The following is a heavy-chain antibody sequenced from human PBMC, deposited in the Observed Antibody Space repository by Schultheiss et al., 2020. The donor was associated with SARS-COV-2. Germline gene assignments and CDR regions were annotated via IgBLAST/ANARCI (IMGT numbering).Heavy chain of an antibody. CDR1: GYSFTSYW. CDR2: IDPSDSYP. D-gene: IGHD5-12*01. J-gene: IGHJ4*02. V-gene: IGHV5-10-1*01. CDR3: ARHRGGFDNRWCFDS. Sequence: GGSLRLSCKGSGYSFTSYWISWVRQMPGQGLEWMGMIDPSDSYPNYNPSFQGHVTISGDKSINTAYLQWSSLKASDTATYYCARHRGGFDNRWCFDSWGQGTLVTVSS.